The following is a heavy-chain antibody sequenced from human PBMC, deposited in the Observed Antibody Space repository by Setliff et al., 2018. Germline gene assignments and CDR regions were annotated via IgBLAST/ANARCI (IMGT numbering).Heavy chain of an antibody. CDR2: INEDGSHK. Sequence: GGSLRLSCAASGFTFSSYLMSWVRQAPGKGLERLANINEDGSHKWYVDSVKGRFTISRDNAKNSLYLQMNGLRAEDTAVYYCARDPAYGAFDIWGQGTMVTVSS. CDR1: GFTFSSYL. CDR3: ARDPAYGAFDI. D-gene: IGHD3-16*01. V-gene: IGHV3-7*03. J-gene: IGHJ3*02.